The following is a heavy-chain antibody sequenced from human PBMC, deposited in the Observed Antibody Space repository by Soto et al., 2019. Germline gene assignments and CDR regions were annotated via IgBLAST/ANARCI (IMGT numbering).Heavy chain of an antibody. CDR1: GFSLPTDRVG. D-gene: IGHD1-26*01. CDR3: AHADGGRSLY. Sequence: QITLKESGPTLVKPTQTITLTCTFSGFSLPTDRVGVGWIRQPPGKALEWLAVIYWDDSKTYRPSLKSRLTITKDTSKNQVALTMTDMDPVDTATYYCAHADGGRSLYWGPGTLVTVSS. CDR2: IYWDDSK. J-gene: IGHJ4*02. V-gene: IGHV2-5*02.